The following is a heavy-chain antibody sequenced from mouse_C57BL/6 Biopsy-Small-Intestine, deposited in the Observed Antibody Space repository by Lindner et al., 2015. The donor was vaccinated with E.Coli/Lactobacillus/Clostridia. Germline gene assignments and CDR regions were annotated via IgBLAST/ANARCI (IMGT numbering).Heavy chain of an antibody. CDR3: ARNLLGGHTDF. Sequence: SVKVSCKASGYTFTNYAIHWVRQAPGQSFEWMAWMNAGNGDTASSQKFQGRMTITRDTSASTAYMELSSLRSEDTAVYYCARNLLGGHTDFWGQGSLVT. CDR1: GYTFTNYA. CDR2: MNAGNGDT. V-gene: IGHV1S29*02. D-gene: IGHD2-13*01. J-gene: IGHJ3*01.